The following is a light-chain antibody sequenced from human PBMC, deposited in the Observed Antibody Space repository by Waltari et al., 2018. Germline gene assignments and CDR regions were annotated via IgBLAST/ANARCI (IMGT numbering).Light chain of an antibody. CDR1: QRISGY. J-gene: IGKJ1*01. CDR2: AAT. V-gene: IGKV1-39*01. CDR3: QQSYSVPWT. Sequence: DIQLTQSPSSLSASVGDRVTMTCRASQRISGYLHWYQKKPGKAPKLLIYAATSLESGVPSRFSGSESGTDFTLTITSLHPEDYATYYCQQSYSVPWTFGQGTQVEGK.